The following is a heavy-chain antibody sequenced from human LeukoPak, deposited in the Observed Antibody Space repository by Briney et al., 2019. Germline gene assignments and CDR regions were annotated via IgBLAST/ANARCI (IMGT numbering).Heavy chain of an antibody. Sequence: SETLSLTCTVSGGSISGGDYFWSWIRQPPGKGLEWIGYIYYSGSTYYNPSLKSRVTISVDTSKNQFSLKLSSVTAADTAVYYCASYPAHDYGDYVLDYWGQGTLVTVSS. J-gene: IGHJ4*02. CDR3: ASYPAHDYGDYVLDY. D-gene: IGHD4-17*01. CDR1: GGSISGGDYF. V-gene: IGHV4-30-4*01. CDR2: IYYSGST.